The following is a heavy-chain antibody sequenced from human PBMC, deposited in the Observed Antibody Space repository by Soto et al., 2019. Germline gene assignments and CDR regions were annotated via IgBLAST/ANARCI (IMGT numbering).Heavy chain of an antibody. CDR2: ISAYNGNT. CDR1: GYTFTSYG. J-gene: IGHJ5*02. V-gene: IGHV1-18*01. Sequence: ASVKVSCKASGYTFTSYGISWVRQAPGQGLEWMGWISAYNGNTNYAQKLQGRVTMTTDTSTSTAYIELRSLRSDDTAVYYCARSTYDSSENWFDPWGQGTLVTV. D-gene: IGHD3-22*01. CDR3: ARSTYDSSENWFDP.